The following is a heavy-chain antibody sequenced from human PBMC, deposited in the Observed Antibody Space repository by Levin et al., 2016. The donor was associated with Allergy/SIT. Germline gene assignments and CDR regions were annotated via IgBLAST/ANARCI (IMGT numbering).Heavy chain of an antibody. CDR1: GFTFSTYR. D-gene: IGHD3-22*01. Sequence: GESLKISCAASGFTFSTYRMSWVRQAPGKGLEWVSAFSGSGDLIYYADSVRGRFTISRDNSRNTLFLHMNTLRAEDTAIYYCAKESQDYYDLTYYFDSWGHGTLVTVSS. V-gene: IGHV3-23*01. J-gene: IGHJ4*01. CDR3: AKESQDYYDLTYYFDS. CDR2: FSGSGDLI.